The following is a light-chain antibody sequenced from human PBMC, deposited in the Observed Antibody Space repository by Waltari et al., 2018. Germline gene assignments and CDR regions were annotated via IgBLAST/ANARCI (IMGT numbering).Light chain of an antibody. CDR1: SSNIGAGFV. V-gene: IGLV1-40*01. CDR2: ASY. Sequence: QSGLTQAPSESRAPGQRVSIPRTGSSSNIGAGFVVLWYQQLPGSAPKLLIFASYKRSSGVPDRISGSTSGTSASLTITGVQPGDEAEYFCGVWDISLTADVFGGGTKLTVL. J-gene: IGLJ6*01. CDR3: GVWDISLTADV.